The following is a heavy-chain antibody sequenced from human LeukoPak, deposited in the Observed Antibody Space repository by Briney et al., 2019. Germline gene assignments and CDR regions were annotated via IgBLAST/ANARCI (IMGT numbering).Heavy chain of an antibody. V-gene: IGHV3-48*04. CDR3: ASYYYGSGSYGPFDY. CDR2: ISSSGSTI. D-gene: IGHD3-10*01. J-gene: IGHJ4*02. Sequence: GGSLRLSCAASGFTFSSYGMSWVRQAPGKGLEWVSYISSSGSTIYYADSVKGRFTISRDNAKNSLYLQMNSLRAEDTAVYYCASYYYGSGSYGPFDYWGQGTLVTVSS. CDR1: GFTFSSYG.